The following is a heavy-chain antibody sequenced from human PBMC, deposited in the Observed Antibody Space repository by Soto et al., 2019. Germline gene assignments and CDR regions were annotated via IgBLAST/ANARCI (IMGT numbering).Heavy chain of an antibody. CDR3: ARGSIAARLGDYFDY. D-gene: IGHD6-6*01. J-gene: IGHJ4*02. CDR2: ISAYNGNT. Sequence: WASVKVSCKASGYTFTSYGISWVRQAPGQGLEWMGWISAYNGNTNYAQKLQGRVTMTTDTSTGTAYMELRGLRSDDTAVYYCARGSIAARLGDYFDYWGQGTLVTVSS. V-gene: IGHV1-18*01. CDR1: GYTFTSYG.